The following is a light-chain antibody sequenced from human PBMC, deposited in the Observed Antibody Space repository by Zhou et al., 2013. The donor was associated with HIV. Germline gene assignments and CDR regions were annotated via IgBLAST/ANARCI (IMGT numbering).Light chain of an antibody. V-gene: IGKV3-15*01. J-gene: IGKJ4*01. CDR2: GAS. CDR3: QQYHNWPPALT. CDR1: QSVATN. Sequence: EIVMTQSPATLSVSPGERATLSCRASQSVATNLAWYQQKPGQAPRLLIYGASTRATGVPARFSGSGSWTEFTLTISTMQSEDFAVYYCQQYHNWPPALTFGGGPRWRSN.